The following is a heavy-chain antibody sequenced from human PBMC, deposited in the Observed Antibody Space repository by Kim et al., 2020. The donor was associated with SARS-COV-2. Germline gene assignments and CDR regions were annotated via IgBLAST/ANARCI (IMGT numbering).Heavy chain of an antibody. D-gene: IGHD4-17*01. CDR3: ARASRARATVTSYYFDF. Sequence: GGSLRLSCVTSGFAFNRYGMHWVRQVPGKGLEWVSGITRSGDAKDYAYSVKGRFTIFSDNAKNSLFLQMNSLRLEDTAIYYCARASRARATVTSYYFDFWGNGTLVTVSS. J-gene: IGHJ4*01. CDR2: ITRSGDAK. V-gene: IGHV3-9*01. CDR1: GFAFNRYG.